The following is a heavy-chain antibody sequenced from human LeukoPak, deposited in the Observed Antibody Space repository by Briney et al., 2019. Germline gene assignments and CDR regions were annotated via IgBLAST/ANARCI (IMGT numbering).Heavy chain of an antibody. CDR3: ARDVSGYCSGGSCYPGWYWFDP. D-gene: IGHD2-15*01. V-gene: IGHV4-34*01. Sequence: SETLSLTCAVYGGSFSGYYWSWIRQPPGKGLEWIGEINHSGSTNYNPSLKSRVTISVDTSKNQFSLKLSSVTAADTAVYYCARDVSGYCSGGSCYPGWYWFDPWGQGTLVTVSS. CDR2: INHSGST. J-gene: IGHJ5*02. CDR1: GGSFSGYY.